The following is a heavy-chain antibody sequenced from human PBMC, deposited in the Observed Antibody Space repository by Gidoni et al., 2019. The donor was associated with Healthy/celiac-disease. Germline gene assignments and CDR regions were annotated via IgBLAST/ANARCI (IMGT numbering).Heavy chain of an antibody. CDR3: ARHRARITIFGVVIRDAFDI. Sequence: QLQLQESGPGLVKPSETLSLTCTVSGGSISSSSYYWGWIRQPPGKGLEWIGSIYYSGSTYYNPSLKSRVTISVDTSKNQFSLKLSSVTAADTAVYYCARHRARITIFGVVIRDAFDIWGQGTMVTVSS. D-gene: IGHD3-3*01. J-gene: IGHJ3*02. V-gene: IGHV4-39*01. CDR2: IYYSGST. CDR1: GGSISSSSYY.